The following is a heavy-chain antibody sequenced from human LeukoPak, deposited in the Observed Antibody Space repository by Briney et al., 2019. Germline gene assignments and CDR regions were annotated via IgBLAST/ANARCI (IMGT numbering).Heavy chain of an antibody. CDR1: GGSISSYY. V-gene: IGHV4-4*07. CDR2: IYTSGNT. Sequence: PSETLSLTCTVSGGSISSYYWSWVRQPAGKGLEWIGHIYTSGNTNYNPSLKSRVTISVDTSKNQFSLKLSSVTAADTAVYYCARVFPRFGELFNWGQGTLVTVSS. D-gene: IGHD3-10*01. CDR3: ARVFPRFGELFN. J-gene: IGHJ4*02.